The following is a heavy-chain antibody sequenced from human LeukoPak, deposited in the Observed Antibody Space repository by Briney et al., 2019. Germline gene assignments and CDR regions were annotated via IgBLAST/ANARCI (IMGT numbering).Heavy chain of an antibody. Sequence: SETLSLTCTVSGVSISSYYRSWIRQPAGKGLEWIGRIYTSGSTNYNPSLKSRVTMSVDTSKNQFSLKLSSVTAADTAVYYCAALTGPYGMDVWGQGTTVTVSS. CDR1: GVSISSYY. CDR3: AALTGPYGMDV. V-gene: IGHV4-4*07. CDR2: IYTSGST. D-gene: IGHD3-9*01. J-gene: IGHJ6*02.